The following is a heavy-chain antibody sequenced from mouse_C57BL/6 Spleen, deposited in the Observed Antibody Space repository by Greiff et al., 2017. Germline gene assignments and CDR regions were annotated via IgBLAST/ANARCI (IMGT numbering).Heavy chain of an antibody. V-gene: IGHV5-16*01. Sequence: EVMLVESEGGLVQPGSSMKLSCTASGFTFSDYYMAWVRQVPEKGLEWVANINYDGSSTYYLDSLKSRFIISRDNAKNMLYLQMSSLKSEDTATYYCARGDYDLYYAMDYWGQGTSVTVSS. CDR3: ARGDYDLYYAMDY. J-gene: IGHJ4*01. D-gene: IGHD2-4*01. CDR1: GFTFSDYY. CDR2: INYDGSST.